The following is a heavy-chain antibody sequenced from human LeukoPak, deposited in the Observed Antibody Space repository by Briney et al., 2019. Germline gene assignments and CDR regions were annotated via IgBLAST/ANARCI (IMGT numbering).Heavy chain of an antibody. J-gene: IGHJ3*02. Sequence: SVKVSCKASGGTFSSYAISWVRQAPGQGLEWMGGIIPIFGTANYAQKFQGRVTITTDESTSTAYMELSSLRSEDTAVYYCARYSGYDYNRGAFDIWGQGTMVTVSS. CDR2: IIPIFGTA. V-gene: IGHV1-69*05. CDR3: ARYSGYDYNRGAFDI. D-gene: IGHD5-12*01. CDR1: GGTFSSYA.